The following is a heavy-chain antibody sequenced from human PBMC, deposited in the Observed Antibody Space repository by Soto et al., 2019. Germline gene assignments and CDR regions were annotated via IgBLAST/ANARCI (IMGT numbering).Heavy chain of an antibody. CDR3: ASGGGYCSSTSCYTGGRLYYYYYGMDV. V-gene: IGHV1-2*02. CDR1: GYTFTGYY. CDR2: INPNSGGT. Sequence: ASVKVSCKASGYTFTGYYMHWVRQAPGQGLEWMGWINPNSGGTNYAQKFQGMVTMTRDTSISTAYMELSRLRSDDTAVDYCASGGGYCSSTSCYTGGRLYYYYYGMDVWGQGTTVTVSS. J-gene: IGHJ6*02. D-gene: IGHD2-2*02.